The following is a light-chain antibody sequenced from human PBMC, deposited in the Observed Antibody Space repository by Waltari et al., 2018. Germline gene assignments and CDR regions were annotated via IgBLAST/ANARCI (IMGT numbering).Light chain of an antibody. V-gene: IGKV3D-15*01. CDR1: QSISRH. J-gene: IGKJ4*01. CDR2: DAS. Sequence: VMTQSPATLFVSPGEGATLSCRASQSISRHVAFYHQKSGQAPRLLIFDASARATGIPARFSGSGSGTEFTLTISSLQSEDVGVYYCQQYNNWPPLTFGGGTKVEIK. CDR3: QQYNNWPPLT.